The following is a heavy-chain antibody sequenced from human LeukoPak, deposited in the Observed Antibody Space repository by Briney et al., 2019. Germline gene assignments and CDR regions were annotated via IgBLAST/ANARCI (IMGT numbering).Heavy chain of an antibody. CDR3: TAEVLEGAMDGTFDI. Sequence: PGGSLRLSCAASGFAFSNAWMGWVRQAPGKGLEWVGRIKSKTDGGTTDYAAPVKGRFTISRDDSKNTLYLLMNSLKTEDTAVYYCTAEVLEGAMDGTFDIWGQGTMVTVSS. CDR1: GFAFSNAW. CDR2: IKSKTDGGTT. D-gene: IGHD6-19*01. V-gene: IGHV3-15*01. J-gene: IGHJ3*02.